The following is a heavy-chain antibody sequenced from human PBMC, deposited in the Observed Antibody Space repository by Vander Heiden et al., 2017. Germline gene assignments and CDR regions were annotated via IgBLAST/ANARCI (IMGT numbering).Heavy chain of an antibody. CDR2: ISGSGGST. J-gene: IGHJ3*02. V-gene: IGHV3-23*01. CDR3: AKLYVVDDICGLDAFDI. Sequence: LSCAASGFTFSSYAMSWVRQAPGKGLEWVSAISGSGGSTYYADSVKGRFTISRDNSKNTLYLQMNSLRAEDTAVYYCAKLYVVDDICGLDAFDIWGQGTLVTVSS. D-gene: IGHD3-22*01. CDR1: GFTFSSYA.